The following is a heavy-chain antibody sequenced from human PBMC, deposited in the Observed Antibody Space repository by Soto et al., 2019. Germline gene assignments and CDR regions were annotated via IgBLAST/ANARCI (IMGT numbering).Heavy chain of an antibody. CDR1: GFTFSSYG. CDR3: AKGGMKTIMYYFDY. Sequence: QVQLVESGGGVVQPGRSLRLSCAASGFTFSSYGIHWVRQAPGKGPDWVAVISYDGNNTYYADSVKGRFTISRDNSKNTLYLQMNSLRTEDTAVYYCAKGGMKTIMYYFDYWGQGTLVTVSS. CDR2: ISYDGNNT. J-gene: IGHJ4*02. D-gene: IGHD3-16*01. V-gene: IGHV3-30*18.